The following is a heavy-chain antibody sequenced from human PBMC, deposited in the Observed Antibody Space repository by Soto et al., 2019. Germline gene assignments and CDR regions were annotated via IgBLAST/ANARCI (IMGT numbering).Heavy chain of an antibody. CDR3: ARRNGDYPRIYYFDS. D-gene: IGHD4-17*01. Sequence: QVQLQESGPGLVRPSETLSLTCTVSGDSISGDNWSWIRQSPGKGLEWIAHIDNNRGFNTNPSLKGRVTISVDTSKNKFSLHLGSVTAADTAVYYCARRNGDYPRIYYFDSWGQGTLVTVSS. J-gene: IGHJ4*02. CDR1: GDSISGDN. V-gene: IGHV4-59*01. CDR2: IDNNRGF.